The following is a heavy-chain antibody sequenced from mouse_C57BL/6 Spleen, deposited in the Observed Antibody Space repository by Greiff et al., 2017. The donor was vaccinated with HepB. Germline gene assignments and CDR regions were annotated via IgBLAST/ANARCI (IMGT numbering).Heavy chain of an antibody. CDR3: ARPYYYGSSYGEFAY. J-gene: IGHJ3*01. D-gene: IGHD1-1*01. CDR1: GFTFSDYG. CDR2: ISSGSSTI. Sequence: EVKLVESGGGLVKPGGSLKLSCAASGFTFSDYGMHWVRQAPEKGLEWVAYISSGSSTIYYADTVKGRFTISRDNAKNTLFLQMTSLRSEDTAMYYCARPYYYGSSYGEFAYWGQGTLVTVSA. V-gene: IGHV5-17*01.